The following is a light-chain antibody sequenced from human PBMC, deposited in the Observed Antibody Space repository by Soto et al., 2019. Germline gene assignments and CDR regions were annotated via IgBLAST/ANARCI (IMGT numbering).Light chain of an antibody. CDR1: QSISGW. Sequence: DIQMTQSPSTLSASVGDRVTITCRASQSISGWMAWYQQKPGKAPKLLIYDASSLESGVPSRFSGSGSGTEFTLTISSLQPDDFATYYCQQYDSLGTFGQGTSVEIK. CDR3: QQYDSLGT. V-gene: IGKV1-5*01. J-gene: IGKJ1*01. CDR2: DAS.